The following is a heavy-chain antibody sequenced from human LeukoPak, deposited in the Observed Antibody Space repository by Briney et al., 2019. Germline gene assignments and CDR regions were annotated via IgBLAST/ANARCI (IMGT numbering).Heavy chain of an antibody. V-gene: IGHV3-30*04. D-gene: IGHD1-1*01. CDR1: GFTFISYA. Sequence: GGSLRLSCAASGFTFISYAMHWVRQAPGKGLEWMSLISYDGNNKYYADSVKGRFTISRDNSKNTLYLQMNSLRTEDTAVYYCARAPTTSNHAFDIWGQGTMVTVSS. J-gene: IGHJ3*02. CDR3: ARAPTTSNHAFDI. CDR2: ISYDGNNK.